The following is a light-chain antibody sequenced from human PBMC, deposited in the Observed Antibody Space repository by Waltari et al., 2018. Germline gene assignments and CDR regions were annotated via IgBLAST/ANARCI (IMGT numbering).Light chain of an antibody. J-gene: IGKJ5*01. V-gene: IGKV3-15*01. CDR1: QSISSN. CDR3: KQYNHWPPIT. CDR2: EAS. Sequence: EIVMTHSPDTLSVSPGERATFSCRASQSISSNLAWYQQKPGQAPMLLIYEASTRATHAPARFSGSGSAADFTLTISSMQSEDSAVYYCKQYNHWPPITFGQGKRLEIK.